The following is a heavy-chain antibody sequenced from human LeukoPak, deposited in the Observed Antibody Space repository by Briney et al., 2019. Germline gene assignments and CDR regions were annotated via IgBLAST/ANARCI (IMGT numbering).Heavy chain of an antibody. CDR2: ISSSSTI. Sequence: GRSLRLSCAASGFTFSSYSMNWVRQAPGKGLEWVSYISSSSTIYYADSVKGRFTISRDNAKNSLYLQMNSLRAEDTAIYYCAKDRGRYYDSSGYYWGYYFDSWGQGILVTVST. J-gene: IGHJ4*02. CDR1: GFTFSSYS. V-gene: IGHV3-48*01. D-gene: IGHD3-22*01. CDR3: AKDRGRYYDSSGYYWGYYFDS.